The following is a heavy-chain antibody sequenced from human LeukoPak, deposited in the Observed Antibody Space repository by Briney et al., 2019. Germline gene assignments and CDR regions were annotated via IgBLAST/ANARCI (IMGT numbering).Heavy chain of an antibody. CDR3: ARDSITMIVVVPGEGFDP. J-gene: IGHJ5*02. V-gene: IGHV4-39*07. D-gene: IGHD3-22*01. Sequence: SETLSLTCTVSGGSISSSSYYWGWIRQPPGKGLEWIGSIYYSGSTYYNPSLKSRVTISVDTSKNQFSLKLSSVTAADTAVYYCARDSITMIVVVPGEGFDPWGQGTLVTVSS. CDR2: IYYSGST. CDR1: GGSISSSSYY.